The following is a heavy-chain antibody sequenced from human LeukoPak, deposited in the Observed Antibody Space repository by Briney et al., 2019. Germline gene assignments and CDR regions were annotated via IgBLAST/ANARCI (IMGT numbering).Heavy chain of an antibody. CDR3: ARSIAAAGTPSDYDY. CDR1: GFTFSSYS. D-gene: IGHD6-13*01. V-gene: IGHV3-21*01. Sequence: GGSLRLSCAASGFTFSSYSMNWVRQAPGKGLEWVSSISSSSSYIYYADSVKGRFTISRDNAKNSLYLQMNSLRAEDTAVYYCARSIAAAGTPSDYDYWGQGTLVTVSS. J-gene: IGHJ4*02. CDR2: ISSSSSYI.